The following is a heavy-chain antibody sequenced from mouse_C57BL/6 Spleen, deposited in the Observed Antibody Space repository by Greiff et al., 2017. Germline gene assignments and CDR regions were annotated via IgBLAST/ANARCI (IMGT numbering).Heavy chain of an antibody. D-gene: IGHD1-1*01. Sequence: EVMLVESGGGLVKPGGSLKLSCAASGFTFSDYGMHWVRQAPEKGLEWVAYLSSGSSTIYYADTVKGRFTISRDNAKNTLFLQMTSLRSEDTAMYYCARTGSSFDWYFDVWGTGTTVTVSS. CDR3: ARTGSSFDWYFDV. J-gene: IGHJ1*03. V-gene: IGHV5-17*01. CDR1: GFTFSDYG. CDR2: LSSGSSTI.